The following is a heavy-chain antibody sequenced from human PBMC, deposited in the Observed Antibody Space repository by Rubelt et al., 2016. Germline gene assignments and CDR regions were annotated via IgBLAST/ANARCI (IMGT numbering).Heavy chain of an antibody. CDR1: GGSISSSSYY. CDR2: INHSGST. D-gene: IGHD3-10*01. CDR3: ASRGRYYGSGSYPPRTGIVDY. Sequence: QLQLQESGPGLVKPSETLSLTCTVSGGSISSSSYYWGWIRQPPGKGLEWIGEINHSGSTNYNPSLKSRVTISVDTSKNQFSLKLSSVTAADTAVYYCASRGRYYGSGSYPPRTGIVDYWGQGTLVTVSS. V-gene: IGHV4-39*07. J-gene: IGHJ4*02.